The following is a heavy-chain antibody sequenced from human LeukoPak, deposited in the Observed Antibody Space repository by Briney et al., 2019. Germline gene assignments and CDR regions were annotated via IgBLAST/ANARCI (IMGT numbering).Heavy chain of an antibody. CDR2: ISYDSSNE. CDR3: ASDRHYGDPHHLDY. Sequence: GGSLRLSCAASGFTFSSHALHWVRQAPGKGLEWVAVISYDSSNEWYRDSVKGRFTISRDNSRSTLFLQMNRLTPEDTAVYYCASDRHYGDPHHLDYWGQGAPVTVSS. J-gene: IGHJ4*02. V-gene: IGHV3-30-3*01. D-gene: IGHD4/OR15-4a*01. CDR1: GFTFSSHA.